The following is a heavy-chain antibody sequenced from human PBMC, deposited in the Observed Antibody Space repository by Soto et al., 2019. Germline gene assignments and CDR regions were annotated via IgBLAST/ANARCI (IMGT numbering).Heavy chain of an antibody. V-gene: IGHV1-69*06. CDR1: GGTFSSYA. J-gene: IGHJ6*02. CDR2: IIPIFGTA. D-gene: IGHD2-8*01. Sequence: QVQLVQSGAEVKKPGSSVKVSCKASGGTFSSYAISWVRQAPGQGLEWMGGIIPIFGTANYAQKFQGRVTITADKSPSTADMELSSLRSEDTAVYYCARDEGGYCTNGVCGGGMDGWGQGTTVTVSS. CDR3: ARDEGGYCTNGVCGGGMDG.